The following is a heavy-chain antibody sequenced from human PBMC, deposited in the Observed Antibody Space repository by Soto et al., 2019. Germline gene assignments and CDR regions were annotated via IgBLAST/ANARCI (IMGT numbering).Heavy chain of an antibody. Sequence: GGPLRLSCAASGFTFSSYSMNWVRQAPGKGLEWVSYISSSSSYIYYADSVKGRFTISRDNAKNSLYLQMNSLRAEDTALYYSARAECTSCYGFRHWGQGTLVTVSS. CDR2: ISSSSSYI. J-gene: IGHJ1*01. CDR3: ARAECTSCYGFRH. V-gene: IGHV3-21*01. D-gene: IGHD2-2*01. CDR1: GFTFSSYS.